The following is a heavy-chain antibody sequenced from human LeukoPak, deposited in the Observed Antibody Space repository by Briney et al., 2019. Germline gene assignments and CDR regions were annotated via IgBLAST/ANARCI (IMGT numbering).Heavy chain of an antibody. D-gene: IGHD5-24*01. J-gene: IGHJ5*02. V-gene: IGHV4-34*01. CDR1: GGSFSGYY. CDR3: ARGMPQRRDGYNYNH. CDR2: INHSGST. Sequence: SETLSLTCAVYGGSFSGYYWSWIRQPPGKGLEWIGEINHSGSTNYNPSLKSRVTISVDTSKNQFSLKLSSVTAADTAVYYCARGMPQRRDGYNYNHWGQGTLVTVSS.